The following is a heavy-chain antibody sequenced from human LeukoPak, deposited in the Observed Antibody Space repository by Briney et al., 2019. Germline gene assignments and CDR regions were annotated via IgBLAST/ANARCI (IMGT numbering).Heavy chain of an antibody. CDR1: GFTFSGSA. D-gene: IGHD6-19*01. CDR2: IRSKANSYAT. CDR3: TRPDSSGSDY. J-gene: IGHJ4*02. Sequence: PGGSLRLSCAASGFTFSGSAMHWVRQASGKGLEWVGRIRSKANSYATAYAASVKGRITISRDDSKNTAYLQMNSLKTEDTAVYYCTRPDSSGSDYWGQGALVTVSS. V-gene: IGHV3-73*01.